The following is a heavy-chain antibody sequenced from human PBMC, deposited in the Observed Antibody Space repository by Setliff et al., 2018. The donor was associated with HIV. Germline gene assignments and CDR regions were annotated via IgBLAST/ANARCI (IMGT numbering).Heavy chain of an antibody. D-gene: IGHD6-19*01. Sequence: GASVKVSCKASGYTFNRYGISWVRQAPGQGLEWMGWISGYNGNTKYVQNLQGRVTMSTDTSTSTVYMKLRSLRSDDTAVYYCARVPYRSAWFSGGHDAFDVWGQGTMVTVSS. V-gene: IGHV1-18*01. CDR3: ARVPYRSAWFSGGHDAFDV. CDR2: ISGYNGNT. CDR1: GYTFNRYG. J-gene: IGHJ3*01.